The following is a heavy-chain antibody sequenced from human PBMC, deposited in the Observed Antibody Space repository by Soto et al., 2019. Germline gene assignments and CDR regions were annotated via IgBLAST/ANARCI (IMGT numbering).Heavy chain of an antibody. D-gene: IGHD1-26*01. CDR3: ARGGQWDFLSDY. CDR1: GYTFTRYY. J-gene: IGHJ4*02. V-gene: IGHV1-18*01. Sequence: ASVKVSCKASGYTFTRYYINWVRQAPGQGLEWMGWVSAYNGNTHYEQKLQGRVTLTTDTSTSTAYMELRSLRSDDTAVYFCARGGQWDFLSDYWGQGTRVTVSS. CDR2: VSAYNGNT.